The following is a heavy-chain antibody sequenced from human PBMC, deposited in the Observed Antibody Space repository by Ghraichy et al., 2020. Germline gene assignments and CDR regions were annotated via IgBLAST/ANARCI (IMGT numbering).Heavy chain of an antibody. D-gene: IGHD6-6*01. J-gene: IGHJ2*01. Sequence: ASVKVSCKVSGYTLTELSMHWVRQAPGKGLEWMGGFDPEDGETIYAQKFQGRVTMTEDTSTDTAYMELSSLRSEDTAVYYRATEGLSIAARLGWYFDLWGRGTLVTVSS. CDR1: GYTLTELS. CDR3: ATEGLSIAARLGWYFDL. CDR2: FDPEDGET. V-gene: IGHV1-24*01.